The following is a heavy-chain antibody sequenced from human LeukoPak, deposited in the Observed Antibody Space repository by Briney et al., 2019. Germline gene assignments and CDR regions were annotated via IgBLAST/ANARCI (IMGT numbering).Heavy chain of an antibody. CDR3: ARHVVPAAIPYFVY. CDR2: INAYNGNT. D-gene: IGHD2-2*01. J-gene: IGHJ4*02. V-gene: IGHV1-18*01. Sequence: GASVNVSCKASGYTFTSYGIRWVRPAPGQGLEGMGWINAYNGNTNYAQKLQGRVTMTTDTSTSTAYMELRSLRADDAAVYYCARHVVPAAIPYFVYWGQGTLVTVSS. CDR1: GYTFTSYG.